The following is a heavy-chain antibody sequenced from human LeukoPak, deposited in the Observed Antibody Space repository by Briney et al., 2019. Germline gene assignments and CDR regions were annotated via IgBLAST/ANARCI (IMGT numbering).Heavy chain of an antibody. J-gene: IGHJ4*02. CDR1: GGSFSGYY. Sequence: SETLSLTCAVYGGSFSGYYWSWIRQPPGKGLEWIGEINHSGSTNYNPSLKSRVTISVGTSKNQFSLKLSSVTAADTAVYYCARGRRNDLDYWGQGTLVTVSS. CDR2: INHSGST. V-gene: IGHV4-34*01. CDR3: ARGRRNDLDY.